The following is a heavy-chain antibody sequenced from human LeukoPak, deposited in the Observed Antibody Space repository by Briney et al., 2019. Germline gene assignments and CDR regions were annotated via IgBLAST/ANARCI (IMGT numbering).Heavy chain of an antibody. V-gene: IGHV3-7*01. CDR1: GFTFSSYW. Sequence: PGGSLRLSCAASGFTFSSYWMSWVRQAPGKGLEWVANIKQDGSEKYYVDSVKGRFTISRDNAKNSLYLQMNSLRAEDTAVYYCASSYYGSGSNHLYYFDYWGQGTLVTVSS. CDR3: ASSYYGSGSNHLYYFDY. D-gene: IGHD3-10*01. J-gene: IGHJ4*02. CDR2: IKQDGSEK.